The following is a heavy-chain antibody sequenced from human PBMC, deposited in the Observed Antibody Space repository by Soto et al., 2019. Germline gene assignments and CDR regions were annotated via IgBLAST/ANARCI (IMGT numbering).Heavy chain of an antibody. CDR3: AKGEVRGIIPPYFYY. Sequence: PGGSLSLSCAGSGFTFRWFGMNWVRQAPGKGLEWVARISNDGSNEYYVDSVKVRFTISRDNSKNTLYPKRNSLRAEHTVVFYWAKGEVRGIIPPYFYYWGLETLSTVPS. D-gene: IGHD3-10*01. CDR1: GFTFRWFG. J-gene: IGHJ4*02. V-gene: IGHV3-30*18. CDR2: ISNDGSNE.